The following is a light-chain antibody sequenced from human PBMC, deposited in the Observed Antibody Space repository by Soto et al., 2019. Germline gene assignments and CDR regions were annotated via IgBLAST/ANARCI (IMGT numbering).Light chain of an antibody. CDR3: QQYDRFPLT. CDR1: ESMSPW. J-gene: IGKJ4*01. V-gene: IGKV1-5*03. CDR2: KSS. Sequence: DLQMTQSPSSLSASVGDSINITCRASESMSPWLAWYQQKPGEAPKLLIYKSSTLQSGVPSTFSGSWSGTEFTLTISGLQPDDFATYFCQQYDRFPLTFGGGTKVAI.